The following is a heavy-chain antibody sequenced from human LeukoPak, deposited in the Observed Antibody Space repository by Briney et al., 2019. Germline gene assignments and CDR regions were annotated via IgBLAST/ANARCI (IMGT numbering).Heavy chain of an antibody. CDR2: ISSSGSTI. Sequence: GESLTLSCAASGFTFSDYYMSWIRQAPGKGLAWVSYISSSGSTIYYADSVKGRFTISRDNAKNSLYLQMNSLRAEGTAVYYCARGEVGARSYYYYMDVGGKGTTVTVPS. CDR3: ARGEVGARSYYYYMDV. J-gene: IGHJ6*03. D-gene: IGHD1-26*01. V-gene: IGHV3-11*04. CDR1: GFTFSDYY.